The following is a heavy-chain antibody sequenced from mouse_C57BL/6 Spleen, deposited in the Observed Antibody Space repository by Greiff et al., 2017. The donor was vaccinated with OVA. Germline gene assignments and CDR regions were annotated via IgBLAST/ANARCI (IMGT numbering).Heavy chain of an antibody. CDR1: GYTFTSYW. V-gene: IGHV1-50*01. D-gene: IGHD1-1*01. J-gene: IGHJ2*01. CDR3: ARGGVITTVVARDY. Sequence: VQLQESGAELVKPGASVKLSCKASGYTFTSYWMQWVKQRPGQGLEWIGEIDPSDSYTNYNQKFKGKATLTVDTSSSTAYMQLSSLTSEDSAVYYCARGGVITTVVARDYWGQGTTLTVSS. CDR2: IDPSDSYT.